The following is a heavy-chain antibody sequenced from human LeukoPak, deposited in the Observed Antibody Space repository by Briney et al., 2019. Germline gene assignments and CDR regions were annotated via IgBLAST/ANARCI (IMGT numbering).Heavy chain of an antibody. CDR2: INPNSGCR. CDR3: ARDLGFLEWLFLVFDP. J-gene: IGHJ5*02. V-gene: IGHV1-2*02. Sequence: ASVKVSCTASGYTFTSYYMQWVRQAPGQGLEWMGWINPNSGCRNYAQKFQGRVTITRDTSISTAYMELSRLRSDDTAVYYCARDLGFLEWLFLVFDPWGQGTLVTVSS. D-gene: IGHD3-3*01. CDR1: GYTFTSYY.